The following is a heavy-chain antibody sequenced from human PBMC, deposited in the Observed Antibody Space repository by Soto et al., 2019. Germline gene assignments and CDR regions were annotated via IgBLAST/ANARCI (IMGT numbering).Heavy chain of an antibody. D-gene: IGHD1-1*01. V-gene: IGHV4-34*02. CDR2: INQSGST. J-gene: IGHJ4*02. Sequence: QVQLQQWGAGLLKPSETLSLSCAVYGASFSGYYWNWIRQPPGKGLEWIGEINQSGSTKYSPSLKTRVTISVDTSKKQFSLSVSSVTAADTAVYYWARRFSGTGRYFDYWGQGTLVTVSS. CDR3: ARRFSGTGRYFDY. CDR1: GASFSGYY.